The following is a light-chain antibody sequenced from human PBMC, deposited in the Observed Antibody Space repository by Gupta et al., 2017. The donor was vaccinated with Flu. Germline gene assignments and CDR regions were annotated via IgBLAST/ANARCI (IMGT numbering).Light chain of an antibody. Sequence: DIVVTQSPDSLAVSLGERATINCKSSQSVLYSSNNKNYLAWYQQKPGQPPKPLIYWASTRESGVPDRFSGSGSGTDFVLTISSLQAEDVAIYYCQRYYLTPLTFGQGTKVEIK. CDR3: QRYYLTPLT. J-gene: IGKJ1*01. V-gene: IGKV4-1*01. CDR1: QSVLYSSNNKNY. CDR2: WAS.